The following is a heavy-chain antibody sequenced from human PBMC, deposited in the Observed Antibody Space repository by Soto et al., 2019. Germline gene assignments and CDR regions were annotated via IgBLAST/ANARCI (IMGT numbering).Heavy chain of an antibody. V-gene: IGHV1-46*03. J-gene: IGHJ6*02. CDR1: GYTFTSYY. CDR3: ARVLQQVVQYYYYYGKDV. Sequence: ASVKVSCKASGYTFTSYYMHWVRQAPGQGLEWMGIINPSGGSTSYAQKFHGRVTMTRDTSTSTVYMELSSLRSEDTAVYYCARVLQQVVQYYYYYGKDVGAQRTKVPGSS. D-gene: IGHD6-13*01. CDR2: INPSGGST.